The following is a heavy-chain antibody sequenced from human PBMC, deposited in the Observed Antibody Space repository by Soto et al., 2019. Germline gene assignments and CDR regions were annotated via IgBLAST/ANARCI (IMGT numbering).Heavy chain of an antibody. CDR3: ARAITVAGTRRFAS. D-gene: IGHD6-19*01. CDR1: GGSFSGYW. CDR2: INHGGST. J-gene: IGHJ5*01. V-gene: IGHV4-34*01. Sequence: QVKIQQCGAGLLKPSETLSLTCGVYGGSFSGYWWSWLRQPPGKGLEWFGEINHGGSTNFNPSLWGLSTISLDTSKNHFSMKLTSLTDADTMTYYCARAITVAGTRRFASGGQGTLVTVSS.